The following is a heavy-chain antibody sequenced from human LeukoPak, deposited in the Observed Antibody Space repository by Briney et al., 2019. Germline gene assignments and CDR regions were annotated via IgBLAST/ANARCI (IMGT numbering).Heavy chain of an antibody. J-gene: IGHJ4*02. V-gene: IGHV3-53*01. CDR3: ASGISKTYYDFWSGYSTALDY. Sequence: GGSLRLSCAASGFTVSSNYMSWVRQAPGKGLEWVSVIYSGGSTYCADSVKGRFTISRDNSKNTLYLQMNSLRAEDTAVYYCASGISKTYYDFWSGYSTALDYWGQGTLVTVSS. CDR2: IYSGGST. CDR1: GFTVSSNY. D-gene: IGHD3-3*01.